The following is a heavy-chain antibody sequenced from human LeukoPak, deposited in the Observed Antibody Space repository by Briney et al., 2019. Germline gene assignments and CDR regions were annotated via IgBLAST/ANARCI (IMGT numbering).Heavy chain of an antibody. D-gene: IGHD5-24*01. J-gene: IGHJ4*02. CDR3: ARGSRDGYDYPLDY. V-gene: IGHV4-39*07. Sequence: SETLSLTCTVSGGSISSSSYYWGWIRQPPGKGLEWIANIYYSGTIHYNSSLKSRVTISVDTSKNQFSLRLSSVTAADTAAYYCARGSRDGYDYPLDYWGQGTLVTVFS. CDR1: GGSISSSSYY. CDR2: IYYSGTI.